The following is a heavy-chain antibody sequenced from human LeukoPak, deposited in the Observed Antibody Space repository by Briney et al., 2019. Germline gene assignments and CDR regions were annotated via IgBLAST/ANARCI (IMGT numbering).Heavy chain of an antibody. V-gene: IGHV3-30*18. Sequence: GGSLRLSCAASGFTFSSYGMHWVRQAPGKGLEWVAVISYDGSNKYYADSVRGRFTISRDNSKNTLYLQMNSLRAEDTAVYYCAKDPSSNYWGQGTLVTVSS. CDR3: AKDPSSNY. D-gene: IGHD3-3*02. J-gene: IGHJ4*02. CDR2: ISYDGSNK. CDR1: GFTFSSYG.